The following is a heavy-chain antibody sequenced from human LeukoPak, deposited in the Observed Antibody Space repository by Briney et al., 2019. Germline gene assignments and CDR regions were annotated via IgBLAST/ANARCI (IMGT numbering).Heavy chain of an antibody. V-gene: IGHV3-48*02. J-gene: IGHJ3*02. CDR2: ISSSSTI. D-gene: IGHD3-22*01. CDR3: ARDPTFYYDSSGYPDAFDI. CDR1: GFTFSSYS. Sequence: TGGSLRLSCAASGFTFSSYSMNWVRQAPGKGLEWVSYISSSSTIYYADSVKGRFTISRDNAKNSLYLQMNSLRDEDTAVYYCARDPTFYYDSSGYPDAFDIWGQGTMVTVSS.